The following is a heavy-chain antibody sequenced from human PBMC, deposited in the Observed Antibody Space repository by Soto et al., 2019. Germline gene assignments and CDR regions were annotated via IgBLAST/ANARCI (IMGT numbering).Heavy chain of an antibody. D-gene: IGHD2-15*01. CDR3: ARGHEIGGNSDAFDV. J-gene: IGHJ3*01. CDR1: GGSFRREA. V-gene: IGHV1-69*14. CDR2: ILPFFGTA. Sequence: QVQLVQSGAEVRKPGSSVKVSCKASGGSFRREAINWVRQAPGQGPEWMGNILPFFGTADYAQKFQGRVTITADMSTTTVYMELSSLRVEDTAVYYCARGHEIGGNSDAFDVWGQGTTVIVSS.